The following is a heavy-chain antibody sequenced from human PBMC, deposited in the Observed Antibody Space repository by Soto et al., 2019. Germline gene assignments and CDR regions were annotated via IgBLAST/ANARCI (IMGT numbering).Heavy chain of an antibody. CDR3: ARDPDSSGYYYFDY. J-gene: IGHJ4*02. D-gene: IGHD3-22*01. V-gene: IGHV3-64*01. Sequence: EVQLVESGGGLVQPGGSLRLSCAASGFTFSSYAMHWVRQAPGKGLEYVSAISSYGGSTYYANSVKGRFTISRENSKNTLYLQMGSLRAADMAVYYCARDPDSSGYYYFDYWGQGTLVTVSS. CDR2: ISSYGGST. CDR1: GFTFSSYA.